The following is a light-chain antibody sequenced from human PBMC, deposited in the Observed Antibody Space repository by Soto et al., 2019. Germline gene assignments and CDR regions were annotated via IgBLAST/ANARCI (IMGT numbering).Light chain of an antibody. J-gene: IGKJ1*01. CDR1: QSVFYSSNSKNY. CDR2: WAS. V-gene: IGKV4-1*01. CDR3: QQYYGTPQT. Sequence: DSVMTQSPDSLDMYLGERATINCKSSQSVFYSSNSKNYLAWYQQKPGQPPELLIYWASTRESGVPDRFSGSGSGTDFTLTISSLQAEEVAVYDCQQYYGTPQTFGQWTKVDIK.